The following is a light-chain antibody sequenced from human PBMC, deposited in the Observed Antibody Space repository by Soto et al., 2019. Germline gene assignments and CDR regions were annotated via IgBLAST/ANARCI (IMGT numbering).Light chain of an antibody. CDR1: QSISSW. CDR2: KAS. V-gene: IGKV1-5*03. J-gene: IGKJ1*01. Sequence: DIQMTQSPSTLSASVGDRVTITGRASQSISSWLAWYQQKSGKAPKLLIYKASSLESGVPSRFSGSGSGTDFTLTISCLQSDDFATYYCQQYTSYPRTFGQGTKVDI. CDR3: QQYTSYPRT.